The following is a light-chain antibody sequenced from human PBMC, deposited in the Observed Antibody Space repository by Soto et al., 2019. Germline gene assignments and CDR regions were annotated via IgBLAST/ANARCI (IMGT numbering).Light chain of an antibody. Sequence: EIVLTQSPATLSVTPGERATLSCRASQSVSSNLAWYQQKPGQAPSLLIYGAFTRATGIPARFSGTGSGTEFTLTISSLQSEDCARYYCQQYNDWPLTFGQGTKVDVK. CDR3: QQYNDWPLT. CDR1: QSVSSN. CDR2: GAF. V-gene: IGKV3-15*01. J-gene: IGKJ1*01.